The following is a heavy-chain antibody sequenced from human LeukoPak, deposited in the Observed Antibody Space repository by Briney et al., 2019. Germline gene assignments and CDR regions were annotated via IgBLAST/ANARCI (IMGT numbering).Heavy chain of an antibody. CDR3: ARVLVVVAATGIGFDY. J-gene: IGHJ4*02. CDR2: IYHSGST. CDR1: GGSISSSNW. Sequence: KPSGTLSLTCAVSGGSISSSNWWSGVRPPPGKGLECIGEIYHSGSTNYNPSLKSRVTISVDNSKNQFSLKLSSVTAAATAVYYCARVLVVVAATGIGFDYWGQGTLVTVSS. D-gene: IGHD2-15*01. V-gene: IGHV4-4*02.